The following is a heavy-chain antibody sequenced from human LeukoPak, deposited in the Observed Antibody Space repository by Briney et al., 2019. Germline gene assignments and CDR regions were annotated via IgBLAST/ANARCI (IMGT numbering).Heavy chain of an antibody. CDR1: GFTFSSYS. V-gene: IGHV3-21*04. CDR3: AKDGSGYYDSMAPYYFDY. D-gene: IGHD3-22*01. J-gene: IGHJ4*02. Sequence: GGSLRLSCAASGFTFSSYSMNWVRQAPGKGLEWVSSISSSSSYIYYADSVKGRFTISRDNAKNSLYLQMNSLRAEDMALYYCAKDGSGYYDSMAPYYFDYWGQGTLVTVSS. CDR2: ISSSSSYI.